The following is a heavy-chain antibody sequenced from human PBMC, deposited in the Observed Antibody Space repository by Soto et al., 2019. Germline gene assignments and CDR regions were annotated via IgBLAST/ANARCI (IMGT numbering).Heavy chain of an antibody. D-gene: IGHD3-10*01. Sequence: PVGSLRLSCAASGFTFSSYEMNWVRQAPGKGLEWVSYISSSGSTIYYADSVKGRFTISRDNAKNSLYLQMNSLRAEDTAVYYCARDRSTYYYGSGSYSPRDYGMDVWGQGTTVTVSS. J-gene: IGHJ6*02. CDR3: ARDRSTYYYGSGSYSPRDYGMDV. CDR1: GFTFSSYE. V-gene: IGHV3-48*03. CDR2: ISSSGSTI.